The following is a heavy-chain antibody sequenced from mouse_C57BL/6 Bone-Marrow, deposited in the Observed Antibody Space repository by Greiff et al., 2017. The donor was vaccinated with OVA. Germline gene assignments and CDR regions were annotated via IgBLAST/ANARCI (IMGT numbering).Heavy chain of an antibody. V-gene: IGHV7-1*01. CDR3: ARDAGAPDAYDSHWYFDV. J-gene: IGHJ1*03. CDR2: SRNKANDYTT. CDR1: GFTFSDFY. Sequence: EVKLVESGGGLVQSGRSLRLSCATSGFTFSDFYMEWVRQAPGKGLEWIAASRNKANDYTTEYSASVKGRFIVSRDTSQSILYLQMNALRAEDTAIYYCARDAGAPDAYDSHWYFDVWGTGTTVTVSS. D-gene: IGHD2-4*01.